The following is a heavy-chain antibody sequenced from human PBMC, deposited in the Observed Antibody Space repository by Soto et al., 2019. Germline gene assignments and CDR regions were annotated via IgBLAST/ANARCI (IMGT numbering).Heavy chain of an antibody. J-gene: IGHJ4*02. V-gene: IGHV3-74*01. Sequence: PGGSLRLCCAASGFNLGSYWMHLFRQAPGKGLVWVSRINDYGTTINYAESVEGRFTISRDDAKSEVYLQMNNLRAEDTAVYYCARGGLEPFDYWGQGALVTVSS. CDR3: ARGGLEPFDY. CDR1: GFNLGSYW. CDR2: INDYGTTI. D-gene: IGHD1-1*01.